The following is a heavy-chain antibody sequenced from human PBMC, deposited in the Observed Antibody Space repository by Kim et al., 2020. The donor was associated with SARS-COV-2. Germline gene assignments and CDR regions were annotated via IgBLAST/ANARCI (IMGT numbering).Heavy chain of an antibody. CDR2: FDPEDGET. J-gene: IGHJ5*02. V-gene: IGHV1-24*01. CDR3: ASGPAATPEVWFDP. D-gene: IGHD2-15*01. CDR1: GYTLTELS. Sequence: ASVKVSCKVSGYTLTELSMHWVRQAPGKGLEWMGGFDPEDGETIYAQKFQGRVTMTEDTSTDTAYMELSSLRSEDTAVYYCASGPAATPEVWFDPWGQGTLVTVSS.